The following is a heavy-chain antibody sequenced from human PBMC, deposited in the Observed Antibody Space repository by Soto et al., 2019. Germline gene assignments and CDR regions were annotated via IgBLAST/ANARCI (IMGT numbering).Heavy chain of an antibody. V-gene: IGHV3-30*04. D-gene: IGHD4-17*01. CDR2: ISFDGTKK. CDR1: GFTFNIYA. Sequence: GGSLRLSCAASGFTFNIYALHWVRQAPGKGLEWVAVISFDGTKKYYSDSVKGRFTISRDNLKNTLYLQMNNLRVEDAALYFCAREDDYGYRYINYGLDVWGQGTTVTVSS. CDR3: AREDDYGYRYINYGLDV. J-gene: IGHJ6*02.